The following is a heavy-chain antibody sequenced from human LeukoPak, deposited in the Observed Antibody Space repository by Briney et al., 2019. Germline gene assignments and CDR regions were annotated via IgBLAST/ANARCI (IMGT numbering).Heavy chain of an antibody. V-gene: IGHV3-30-3*01. J-gene: IGHJ4*02. CDR1: GFTFSSYA. Sequence: GGSLRLSCAASGFTFSSYAMHWVRQAPGEGLEWVAVISYDGSNKYYADSVKGRFTISRDNSKNTLYLQMNSLRAEDTAVYYCARKYQLLYYFDYWGQGTLVTVSS. CDR3: ARKYQLLYYFDY. CDR2: ISYDGSNK. D-gene: IGHD2-2*01.